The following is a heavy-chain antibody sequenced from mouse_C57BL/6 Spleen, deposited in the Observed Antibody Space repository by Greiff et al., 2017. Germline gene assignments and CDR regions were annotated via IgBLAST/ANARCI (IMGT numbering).Heavy chain of an antibody. J-gene: IGHJ3*01. CDR3: ASPIYYDYDEGPCAY. V-gene: IGHV1-55*01. CDR1: GYTFTSYW. D-gene: IGHD2-4*01. CDR2: IYPGSGST. Sequence: QVQLQQPGAELVKPGASVKMSCKASGYTFTSYWITWVKQRPGQGLEWIGDIYPGSGSTNYNEKFKSKATLTVDTSSSTAYMQLSSLTSEDSAVYYCASPIYYDYDEGPCAYWGQGTLVTVSA.